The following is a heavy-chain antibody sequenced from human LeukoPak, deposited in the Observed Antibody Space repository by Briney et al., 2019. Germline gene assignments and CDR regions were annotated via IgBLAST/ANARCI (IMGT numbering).Heavy chain of an antibody. CDR2: IYHSGST. J-gene: IGHJ4*02. CDR3: ARLSDRILGTYYFDH. D-gene: IGHD3-9*01. Sequence: PSETLSLTCTLFGGSISSYYWSWLRQPPGKGLEWIGYIYHSGSTNYNPSLKSRVTISIDTSNNLFSLRLDSVTAADTAVYYCARLSDRILGTYYFDHWGQGTLVTVSS. V-gene: IGHV4-59*08. CDR1: GGSISSYY.